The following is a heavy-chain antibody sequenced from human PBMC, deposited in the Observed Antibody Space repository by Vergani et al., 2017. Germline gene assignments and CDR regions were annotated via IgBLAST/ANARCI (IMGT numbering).Heavy chain of an antibody. J-gene: IGHJ1*01. CDR3: TTAWGLYYLHGGYFQY. CDR1: GFTFSNYW. CDR2: ISSGGGDI. Sequence: EVQLVESGGGLVQPGGSLRLSCVPSGFTFSNYWMHWVRQAPGKGLVWVSTISSGGGDIFYADSVKGRFTISRDNSKNTLFLQMNSLKDEDTAVYYCTTAWGLYYLHGGYFQYWGRGTLVSVSS. V-gene: IGHV3-74*01. D-gene: IGHD3-10*01.